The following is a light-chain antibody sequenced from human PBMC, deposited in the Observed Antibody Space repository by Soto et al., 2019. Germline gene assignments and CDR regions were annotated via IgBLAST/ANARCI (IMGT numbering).Light chain of an antibody. CDR1: SSDVGGYNY. Sequence: QSALTQPASVSGTPGQSITNYCTGTSSDVGGYNYVAWYQQHPVKAPKLIIYEVSNRPSGVSNRFAGSKSGNTASLTISGLQAEDEADYYCSSYTSSSTFVFGTGTKVTLL. CDR2: EVS. J-gene: IGLJ1*01. CDR3: SSYTSSSTFV. V-gene: IGLV2-14*01.